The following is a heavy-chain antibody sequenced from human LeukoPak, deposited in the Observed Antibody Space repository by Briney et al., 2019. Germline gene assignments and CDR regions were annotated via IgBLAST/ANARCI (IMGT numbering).Heavy chain of an antibody. Sequence: GGSLRLSCAASGFTFSDYYMGWIRQAAGKGLEWVSDINGSGGKTYYAESVKGRFTISRDNSKNTLYLQMISLRDEDTAVYYCAKRGTIWGQGTLVTVSS. CDR2: INGSGGKT. J-gene: IGHJ4*02. CDR3: AKRGTI. D-gene: IGHD2-8*01. V-gene: IGHV3-23*01. CDR1: GFTFSDYY.